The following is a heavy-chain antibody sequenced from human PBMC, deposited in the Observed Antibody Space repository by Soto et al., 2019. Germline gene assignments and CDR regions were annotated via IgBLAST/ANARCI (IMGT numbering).Heavy chain of an antibody. CDR3: ARSKRLRYYYYGMDV. J-gene: IGHJ6*02. Sequence: GGSLRLSCAASGFTVSSNYMSWVRQAPGKGLEWVSVIYSGGSTYYADSVKGRFTISRDNSKNTLYLQMNSLRAEDTAVYYCARSKRLRYYYYGMDVWGQGATVTVSS. D-gene: IGHD6-25*01. V-gene: IGHV3-53*01. CDR1: GFTVSSNY. CDR2: IYSGGST.